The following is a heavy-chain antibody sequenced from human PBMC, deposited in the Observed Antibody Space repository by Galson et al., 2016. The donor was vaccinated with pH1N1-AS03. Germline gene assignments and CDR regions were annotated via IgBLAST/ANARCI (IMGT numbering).Heavy chain of an antibody. CDR2: ISYDGSNK. V-gene: IGHV3-30*18. J-gene: IGHJ5*02. D-gene: IGHD1-26*01. CDR3: AKDPVSGEVWGILGALNWFDP. CDR1: GFTFSSYG. Sequence: SLRLSCAASGFTFSSYGMHWVRQAPGKGLEWVAVISYDGSNKYYADSVKGRFTNSRDNSKNTLYLQMNSLRAEDPAVYYCAKDPVSGEVWGILGALNWFDPWGQGTLVTVSS.